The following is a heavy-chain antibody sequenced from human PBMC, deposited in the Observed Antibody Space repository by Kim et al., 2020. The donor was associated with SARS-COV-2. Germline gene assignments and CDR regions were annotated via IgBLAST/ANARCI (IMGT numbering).Heavy chain of an antibody. V-gene: IGHV3-30*01. CDR3: ARGAPLRYFDWTNYYYGMDV. Sequence: RFTISRDNSKNTLYLQMNSLRAEDTAVYYCARGAPLRYFDWTNYYYGMDVWGQGTTVTVSS. J-gene: IGHJ6*02. D-gene: IGHD3-9*01.